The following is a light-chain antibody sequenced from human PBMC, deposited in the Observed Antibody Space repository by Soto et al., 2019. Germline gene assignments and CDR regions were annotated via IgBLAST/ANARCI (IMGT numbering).Light chain of an antibody. CDR3: QHTNDFT. V-gene: IGKV1-5*01. CDR1: SSKW. J-gene: IGKJ2*01. Sequence: DIQMTQSPSTLAASVGDTVTMTCRSSSKWLAWYQKKPGKSPKLLIYDVSNLERGVPPRFSGSTSGAESTLTITGLQPDDLGTYYCQHTNDFTLGQGTKVDIK. CDR2: DVS.